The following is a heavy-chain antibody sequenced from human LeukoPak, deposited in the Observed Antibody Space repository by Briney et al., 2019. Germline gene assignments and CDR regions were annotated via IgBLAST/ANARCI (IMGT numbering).Heavy chain of an antibody. J-gene: IGHJ4*02. D-gene: IGHD2-15*01. Sequence: ASVKVSCKASGYTFTGYYMHWVRQAPGQGLEWMGWINPNSGGTNYAQKFQGRVTMTRDTSISTAYMGLSRLRSDDTAVYYCAAFSGYCSGGSCYSFDYRGQGTLVTVSS. CDR3: AAFSGYCSGGSCYSFDY. CDR2: INPNSGGT. CDR1: GYTFTGYY. V-gene: IGHV1-2*02.